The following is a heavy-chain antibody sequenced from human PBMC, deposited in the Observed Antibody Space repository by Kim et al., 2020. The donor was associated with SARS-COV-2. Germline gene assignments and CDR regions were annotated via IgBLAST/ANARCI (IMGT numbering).Heavy chain of an antibody. Sequence: SGPTLVNPTQTLTLTCTFSGFSLSTSGVGVGWIRQPPGKALEWLALIYWNDDKRYSPSLKSRLTITKDTSKNQVVLTMTNMDPVDTATYYCAHRRPRAYDILTGYYSKGSGFDYWGQGTLVTVSS. J-gene: IGHJ4*02. CDR1: GFSLSTSGVG. V-gene: IGHV2-5*01. CDR2: IYWNDDK. CDR3: AHRRPRAYDILTGYYSKGSGFDY. D-gene: IGHD3-9*01.